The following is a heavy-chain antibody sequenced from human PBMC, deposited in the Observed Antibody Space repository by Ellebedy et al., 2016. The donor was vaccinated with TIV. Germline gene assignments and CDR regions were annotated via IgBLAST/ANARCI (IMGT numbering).Heavy chain of an antibody. D-gene: IGHD2/OR15-2a*01. CDR3: ASRRASSTFSTMDV. CDR2: ITGSGART. CDR1: GFTFNSYA. J-gene: IGHJ6*03. V-gene: IGHV3-23*01. Sequence: GGSLRLSCAASGFTFNSYAMSWLRPAPGKGLESFSGITGSGARTYYADAVKGRFTISRDNSKNTLYLQVNSLRAEDTAVYYCASRRASSTFSTMDVWGKGTTVTVAS.